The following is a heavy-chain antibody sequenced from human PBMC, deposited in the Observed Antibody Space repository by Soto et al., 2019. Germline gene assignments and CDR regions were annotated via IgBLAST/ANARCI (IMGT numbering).Heavy chain of an antibody. CDR3: ARNGALDY. V-gene: IGHV4-30-4*01. J-gene: IGHJ4*02. D-gene: IGHD2-8*01. Sequence: QVQLQASGPGLVKPSQTLSLTCTVSVGSISSGDYYWSWIRQPPGKGREWIGYILYSGTTNYNPSLESRLTISVDTSKNQFSLKLTSVTAADTALYYCARNGALDYWGRGTLVTVSS. CDR2: ILYSGTT. CDR1: VGSISSGDYY.